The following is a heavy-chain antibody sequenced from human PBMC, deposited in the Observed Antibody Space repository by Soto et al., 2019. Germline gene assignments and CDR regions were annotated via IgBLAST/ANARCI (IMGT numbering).Heavy chain of an antibody. V-gene: IGHV3-21*06. CDR2: ISSTTNYI. Sequence: GGSLRLSCAASGVTFTRHSVNWVRQATGKGLEWVASISSTTNYIYYGESLKGRLTISRDNAKNSMYLQMNTLRAEDTAVYYCARESEDLSSNLDYWGQGTLVTVSS. CDR3: ARESEDLSSNLDY. J-gene: IGHJ4*02. CDR1: GVTFTRHS.